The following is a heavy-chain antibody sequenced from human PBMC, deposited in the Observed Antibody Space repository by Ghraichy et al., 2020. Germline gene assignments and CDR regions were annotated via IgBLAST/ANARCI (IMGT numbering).Heavy chain of an antibody. CDR2: ISGSNSDI. J-gene: IGHJ6*02. CDR1: GFTFSDFY. D-gene: IGHD1-1*01. CDR3: ARDLRHWGMDV. V-gene: IGHV3-11*05. Sequence: GGSLRLSCAASGFTFSDFYMHWIRQAPGKGLEWVSSISGSNSDINYADSLRGRFTISRDNAKNSLYLQMNSLRAEDTALYYCARDLRHWGMDVWGQGTTVTVSS.